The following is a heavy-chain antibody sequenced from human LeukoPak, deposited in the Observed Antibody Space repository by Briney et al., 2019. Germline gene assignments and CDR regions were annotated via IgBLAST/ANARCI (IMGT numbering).Heavy chain of an antibody. CDR1: GGSISSGDYC. CDR3: ARDNSNGYFDY. V-gene: IGHV4-30-4*08. D-gene: IGHD4-11*01. J-gene: IGHJ4*02. CDR2: IYYSGST. Sequence: SQTLSLTCTASGGSISSGDYCWSWIRQPPGKGLEWIGYIYYSGSTYYNPSLKSRVTISVDTSKNQSSLKLSSVTAADTAVYYCARDNSNGYFDYWGQGTLVTVSS.